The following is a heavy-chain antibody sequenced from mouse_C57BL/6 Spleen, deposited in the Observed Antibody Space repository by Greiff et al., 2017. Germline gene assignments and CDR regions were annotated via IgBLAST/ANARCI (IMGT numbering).Heavy chain of an antibody. CDR1: GYTFTSYW. J-gene: IGHJ4*01. D-gene: IGHD2-5*01. V-gene: IGHV1-59*01. Sequence: QVQLQQPGAELVRPGTSVKLSCKASGYTFTSYWMHWVKQRPGQGLEWIGVIDPSDSYTNYNQKFKGKATLTVDTSSSTAYMQLSSLTSEDSAVXYCARNSNSYAMDYWGQGTSVTVSS. CDR2: IDPSDSYT. CDR3: ARNSNSYAMDY.